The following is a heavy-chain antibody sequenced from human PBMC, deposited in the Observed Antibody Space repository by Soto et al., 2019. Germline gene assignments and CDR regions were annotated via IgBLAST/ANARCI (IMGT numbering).Heavy chain of an antibody. CDR1: GFAFSTFA. CDR2: ISVSGNNA. J-gene: IGHJ4*02. CDR3: ARDQLRPGILYSLGVLLPEYGL. Sequence: LSCAASGFAFSTFAMTWVRQAPGKGLEWVAAISVSGNNAYYADSVKGRFTISRDNSQNSVFLQMSSLRADDTAVYYCARDQLRPGILYSLGVLLPEYGLWGQGTLVTVSS. D-gene: IGHD3-22*01. V-gene: IGHV3-23*01.